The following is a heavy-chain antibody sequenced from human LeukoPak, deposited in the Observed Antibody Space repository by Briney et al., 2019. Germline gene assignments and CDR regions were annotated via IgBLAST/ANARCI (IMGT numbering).Heavy chain of an antibody. V-gene: IGHV3-33*01. CDR2: IWYDGSNK. J-gene: IGHJ4*02. CDR3: ARDGGIWYFDY. CDR1: GFTFSSYG. D-gene: IGHD3-16*01. Sequence: PGGSLRLSCAASGFTFSSYGMHWVRQAPGKGLEWVAVIWYDGSNKYYADSVKGRFTISRDNSKKTLYLQMNSLRAEDTAVYYCARDGGIWYFDYWGQGTLVTVSS.